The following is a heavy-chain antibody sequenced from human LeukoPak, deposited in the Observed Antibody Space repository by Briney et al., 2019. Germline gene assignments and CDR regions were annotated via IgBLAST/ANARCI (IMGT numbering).Heavy chain of an antibody. Sequence: AVNVSFKGSGYTFTGYYIHWLRQAPAQGLDWMGWINPSSGCTNFAQKFQSRVTMTRDTSISTAYMELSRLTSDDTAVYYCTIIALAATLDWSDPWGQGTLVTVSS. CDR2: INPSSGCT. J-gene: IGHJ5*02. CDR3: TIIALAATLDWSDP. V-gene: IGHV1-2*02. D-gene: IGHD6-19*01. CDR1: GYTFTGYY.